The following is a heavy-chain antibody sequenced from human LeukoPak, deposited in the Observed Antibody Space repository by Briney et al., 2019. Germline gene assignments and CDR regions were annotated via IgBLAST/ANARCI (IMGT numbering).Heavy chain of an antibody. CDR2: ISSSSSYI. J-gene: IGHJ4*02. V-gene: IGHV3-21*01. Sequence: GGSLRLSCAASGFTFSSYSMNWVRQAPGKGLEWVSSISSSSSYIYYADSVKGRFTISRDNSKNTLYLQMNSLRAEDTAVYYCARVPGYSSSWVLDYWGQGTLVTVSS. CDR3: ARVPGYSSSWVLDY. CDR1: GFTFSSYS. D-gene: IGHD6-13*01.